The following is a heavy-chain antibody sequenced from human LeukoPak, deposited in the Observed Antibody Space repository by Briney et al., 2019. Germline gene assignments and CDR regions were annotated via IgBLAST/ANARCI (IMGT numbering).Heavy chain of an antibody. D-gene: IGHD2-2*01. CDR2: IYPRGST. CDR1: GGSISSGSYS. V-gene: IGHV4-30-2*01. Sequence: SQTLSLTCAVSGGSISSGSYSWSWIRQPPGKGLEWIGYIYPRGSTYYNPSLKSRVILSLDKSANQFSLKLSSVTAADTAVYYCARYQLLRMYDPWGQGTLVTVSS. J-gene: IGHJ5*02. CDR3: ARYQLLRMYDP.